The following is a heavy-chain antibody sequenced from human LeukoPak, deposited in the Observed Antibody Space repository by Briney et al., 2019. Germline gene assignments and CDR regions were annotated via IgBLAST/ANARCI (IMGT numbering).Heavy chain of an antibody. V-gene: IGHV1-46*01. CDR1: GYTFTSYY. D-gene: IGHD5-12*01. Sequence: ASVKVSCKASGYTFTSYYMHWVRQAPGQGLEWMGIINPSGGSTSYAQKFQGRVTMTRDMSTSTVYMELSSLRSEDTAVYYCARAPGRYDGGNYYPDYWGQGTLVTVSS. J-gene: IGHJ4*02. CDR3: ARAPGRYDGGNYYPDY. CDR2: INPSGGST.